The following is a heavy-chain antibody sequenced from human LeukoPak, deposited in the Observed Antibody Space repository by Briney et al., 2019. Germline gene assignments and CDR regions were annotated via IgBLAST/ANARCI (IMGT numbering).Heavy chain of an antibody. CDR2: IKNNGHGGAT. CDR3: NRPLGGIDIFDY. V-gene: IGHV3-15*01. Sequence: GGALRLSCAVSGFTFKNSHLPWVRQAPGKGLEWVGRIKNNGHGGATDYAAPEEGSISISRDDQKHTLYLQMDSLKVEDNGDDFWNRPLGGIDIFDYWGEGTLVTV. D-gene: IGHD2-15*01. CDR1: GFTFKNSH. J-gene: IGHJ4*02.